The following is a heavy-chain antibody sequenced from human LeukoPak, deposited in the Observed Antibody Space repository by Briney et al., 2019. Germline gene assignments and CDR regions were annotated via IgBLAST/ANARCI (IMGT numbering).Heavy chain of an antibody. CDR1: GFTFSSYW. J-gene: IGHJ4*02. CDR3: GRAMEN. Sequence: GGSLRLSCAASGFTFSSYWMHWVRQAPGRGLEWVANIKQDGSEKHYVDSVKGRFTISRDNTKNSLYLQMNSLRAEDTAVYYCGRAMENWGQGILVTVSS. CDR2: IKQDGSEK. V-gene: IGHV3-7*04. D-gene: IGHD1-1*01.